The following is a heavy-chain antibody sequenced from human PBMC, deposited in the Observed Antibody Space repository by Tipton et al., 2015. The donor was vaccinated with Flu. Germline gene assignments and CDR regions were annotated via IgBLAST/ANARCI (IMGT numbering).Heavy chain of an antibody. Sequence: QLVQSGAEVKKPGASVKVSCKASGYTFTSYGISWVRQAPGQGLEWMGWISAYNGNTNYAQKLQGRVTMTTDTSTSTAYMELRSLRSEDTAVYYCARGRQNCGGDCYPYDAFDIWGQGTMVTVSS. CDR2: ISAYNGNT. CDR1: GYTFTSYG. CDR3: ARGRQNCGGDCYPYDAFDI. J-gene: IGHJ3*02. V-gene: IGHV1-18*04. D-gene: IGHD2-21*01.